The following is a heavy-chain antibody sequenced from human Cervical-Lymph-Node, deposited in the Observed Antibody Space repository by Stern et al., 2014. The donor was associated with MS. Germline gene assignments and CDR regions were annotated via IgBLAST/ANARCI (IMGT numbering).Heavy chain of an antibody. J-gene: IGHJ4*02. Sequence: QVQLQESGPGLVKPSQTLYLTCDVTGGSISSAAYYWSWIRPSPGKGLEWIGFTHYRRPTYYNPSIKIRVTISVDTSKKQFSRKLSSVTAAYTSVYCCSRDADGYSLVFGYWGRGTLVTVSS. CDR2: THYRRPT. CDR3: SRDADGYSLVFGY. V-gene: IGHV4-30-4*01. CDR1: GGSISSAAYY. D-gene: IGHD5-24*01.